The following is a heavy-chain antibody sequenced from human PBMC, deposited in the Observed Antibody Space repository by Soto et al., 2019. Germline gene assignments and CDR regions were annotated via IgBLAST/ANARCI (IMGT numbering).Heavy chain of an antibody. CDR2: IIPIFGTA. Sequence: QVQLVQSGAEVKKPGSSVKVSCKASGGTFSSYAISWVRQAPGQGLEWMGGIIPIFGTANYAQKCQVSVTITADESPSTAYMELSSLRSEDTAVYYCARAYYYGSGSYFPNWYCDLWGRGPLVTVSS. J-gene: IGHJ2*01. V-gene: IGHV1-69*01. CDR1: GGTFSSYA. CDR3: ARAYYYGSGSYFPNWYCDL. D-gene: IGHD3-10*01.